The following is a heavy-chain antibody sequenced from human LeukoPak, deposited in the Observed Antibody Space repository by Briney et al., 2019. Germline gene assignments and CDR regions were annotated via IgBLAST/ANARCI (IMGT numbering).Heavy chain of an antibody. V-gene: IGHV1-3*01. CDR3: AKDTEDYGGKYSQADY. Sequence: ASVKVSCKASGYTFTSYAMHWVRQAPGQRLEWMGWINAGNGNTKYSQKFQGRVIITRDTSASTAYMELSSLRSEDTAVYYCAKDTEDYGGKYSQADYWGQGTLVTVSS. CDR2: INAGNGNT. J-gene: IGHJ4*02. D-gene: IGHD4-23*01. CDR1: GYTFTSYA.